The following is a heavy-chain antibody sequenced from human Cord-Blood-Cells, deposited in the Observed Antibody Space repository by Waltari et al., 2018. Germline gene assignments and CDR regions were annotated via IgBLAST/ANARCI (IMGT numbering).Heavy chain of an antibody. CDR2: ISISSSYI. J-gene: IGHJ6*02. CDR1: GFTFSSYS. D-gene: IGHD2-2*02. V-gene: IGHV3-21*01. Sequence: EVQLVESGGGLVKPGGSLRLSCAAYGFTFSSYSMNWVRQALGKGLEWMSCISISSSYIYYADSVKGRFTISRDNAKNSLYLQMNSLRAEDTAVYYCARDSLTARNRDIVVVPAAIEYYYYGMDVWGQGTTVTVSS. CDR3: ARDSLTARNRDIVVVPAAIEYYYYGMDV.